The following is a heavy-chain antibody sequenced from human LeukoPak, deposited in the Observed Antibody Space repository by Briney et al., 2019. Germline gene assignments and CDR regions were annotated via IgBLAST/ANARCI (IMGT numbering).Heavy chain of an antibody. Sequence: GGSLRLSCAASGFTFNTYAMHWVRQAPGKGLEWAAVISYDGGNKYYADSVKGRFTISRDSSKNTLYLQMNSLRAEDTAIYYCANEYSKGDVWGQGATVTVSS. CDR2: ISYDGGNK. J-gene: IGHJ3*01. D-gene: IGHD4-11*01. CDR1: GFTFNTYA. V-gene: IGHV3-30-3*02. CDR3: ANEYSKGDV.